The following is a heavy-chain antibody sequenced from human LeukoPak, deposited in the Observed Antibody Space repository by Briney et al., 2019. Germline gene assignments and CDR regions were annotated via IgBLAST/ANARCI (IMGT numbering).Heavy chain of an antibody. CDR3: ARELAYCGGDCYSGFDY. J-gene: IGHJ4*02. D-gene: IGHD2-21*02. CDR2: IYWNSGTI. Sequence: PGGSLRLSCAASGFIFDDYAMPWVRQAPGKGLEWVSGIYWNSGTIGYADSVKGRFTISRDNAKNSLYLQMNSLRAEGTAVYYCARELAYCGGDCYSGFDYWGQGTLVTVSS. V-gene: IGHV3-9*01. CDR1: GFIFDDYA.